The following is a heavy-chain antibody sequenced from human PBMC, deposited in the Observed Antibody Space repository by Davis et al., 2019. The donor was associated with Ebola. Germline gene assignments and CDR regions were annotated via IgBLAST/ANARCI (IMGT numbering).Heavy chain of an antibody. CDR2: IIISSYFI. V-gene: IGHV3-21*01. CDR3: ARGGYYDSSGYSHAAFDI. CDR1: GFTFSPYS. J-gene: IGHJ3*02. D-gene: IGHD3-22*01. Sequence: GESLKIPCAASGFTFSPYSIHWVRQAPGKGLEWVSSIIISSYFIYYADSLKGRFTISRDNAKNSLYLQMNSLSAEDTAVYYCARGGYYDSSGYSHAAFDIWGQGTMVTVSS.